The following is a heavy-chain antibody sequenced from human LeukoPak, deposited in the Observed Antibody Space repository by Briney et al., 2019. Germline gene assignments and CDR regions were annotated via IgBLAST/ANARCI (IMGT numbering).Heavy chain of an antibody. J-gene: IGHJ6*02. V-gene: IGHV4-39*01. Sequence: SEALSLTCTVSGGSIDSSGSYWGWIRQPPGKGLEWIGCVYYGGDAYYNPSLKSRVTISADLSKNQFSLSLISVTAADTALYYCARLFSRGWPYYYGLGAWGQGTTVTVSS. CDR2: VYYGGDA. CDR3: ARLFSRGWPYYYGLGA. D-gene: IGHD6-19*01. CDR1: GGSIDSSGSY.